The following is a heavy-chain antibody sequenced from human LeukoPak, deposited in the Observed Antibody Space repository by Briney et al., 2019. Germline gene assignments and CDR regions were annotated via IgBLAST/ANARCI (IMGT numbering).Heavy chain of an antibody. V-gene: IGHV3-23*01. CDR2: ISGSGGST. CDR3: AKDLLAQQLAYVSYGMDV. D-gene: IGHD6-13*01. J-gene: IGHJ6*02. Sequence: GGSLRLSCAASGFTFSSYAMSWVRQAPGKGLEWVSAISGSGGSTYYADSAKGRYTISRDNSKNTLYLHKNTLRGEDRAVYYCAKDLLAQQLAYVSYGMDVWGQETTVTVS. CDR1: GFTFSSYA.